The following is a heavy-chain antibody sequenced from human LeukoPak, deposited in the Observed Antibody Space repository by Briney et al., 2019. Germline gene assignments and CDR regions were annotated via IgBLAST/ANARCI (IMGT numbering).Heavy chain of an antibody. J-gene: IGHJ4*02. V-gene: IGHV4-59*01. CDR2: IYYSGST. D-gene: IGHD6-19*01. CDR1: GGSISRDN. CDR3: ARESRDSSGAWSFDY. Sequence: SETLSLTCTVSGGSISRDNWSWIRQPPGKGLEWIGYIYYSGSTNYNPSLKSRVTISVDASKNQLSLKLSSVTAADTAVYYCARESRDSSGAWSFDYWGQGTLVTVSS.